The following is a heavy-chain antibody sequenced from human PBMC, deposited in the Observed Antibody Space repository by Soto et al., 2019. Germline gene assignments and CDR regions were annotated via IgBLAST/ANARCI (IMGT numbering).Heavy chain of an antibody. CDR3: ASAQWLVNFDY. V-gene: IGHV4-61*01. CDR1: GGSVSSGSYY. J-gene: IGHJ4*02. CDR2: IYYSGST. D-gene: IGHD6-19*01. Sequence: SETLSLTCTVSGGSVSSGSYYWSWIRQPPGKGLEWIGYIYYSGSTNYNPSLKSRVTISVDTSKNQFSLKLSSVTAADTAVYYCASAQWLVNFDYWGQGTLVTVSS.